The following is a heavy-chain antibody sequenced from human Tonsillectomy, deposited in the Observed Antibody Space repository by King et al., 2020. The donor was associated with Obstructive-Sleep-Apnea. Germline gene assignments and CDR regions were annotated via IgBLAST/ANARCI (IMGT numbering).Heavy chain of an antibody. J-gene: IGHJ4*02. Sequence: VQLVESVGCLVQPGGSLRLSCAASGFTFSSYAMTCVRRAPGQGLEWRSAISGNGGSTYYEYSVKGRVTISRDNAKNPVALQMNSLRAEDTAVYYCAKTRGYCSGGSCYSDYWGQGTLVTVSS. V-gene: IGHV3-23*04. CDR2: ISGNGGST. CDR3: AKTRGYCSGGSCYSDY. CDR1: GFTFSSYA. D-gene: IGHD2-15*01.